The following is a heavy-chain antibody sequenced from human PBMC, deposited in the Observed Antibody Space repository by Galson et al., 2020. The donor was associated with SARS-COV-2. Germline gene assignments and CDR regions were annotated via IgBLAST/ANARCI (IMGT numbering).Heavy chain of an antibody. V-gene: IGHV2-70*01. CDR1: GFSLSTSGMC. CDR2: IAWDDDK. D-gene: IGHD5-12*01. CDR3: ARIVRGGYQRKWYFDL. J-gene: IGHJ2*01. Sequence: SGPTLVKPTQTLTLTCTFSGFSLSTSGMCVRWIRQPPGKALEWLALIAWDDDKYYSTSLKTRLTISKDTSKNQLVLTMTNMDPVDTATYYCARIVRGGYQRKWYFDLWGRGTRVTVSS.